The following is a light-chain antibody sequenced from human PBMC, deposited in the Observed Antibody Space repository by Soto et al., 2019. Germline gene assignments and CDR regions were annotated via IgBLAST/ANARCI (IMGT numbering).Light chain of an antibody. Sequence: DIVMTQSPLSLPVTPGEPASISCRSSQSLLHSNGYNYLDWYLQKPGQSPQLLIYLGSNRASGVPDRFSFSGSGTDFTLKISRVEAEDVGVYYCMQVLQAPHTFGQGTKVDIK. CDR3: MQVLQAPHT. V-gene: IGKV2-28*01. CDR2: LGS. J-gene: IGKJ2*01. CDR1: QSLLHSNGYNY.